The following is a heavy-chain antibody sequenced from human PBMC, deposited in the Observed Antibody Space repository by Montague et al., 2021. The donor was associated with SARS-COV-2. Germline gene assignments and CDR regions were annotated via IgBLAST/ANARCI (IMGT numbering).Heavy chain of an antibody. J-gene: IGHJ6*03. V-gene: IGHV3-7*01. CDR1: GFIFGDYW. CDR2: IKLDGSEE. CDR3: ARATLYKDV. Sequence: SLRLSCAASGFIFGDYWMSWVRQAPGKGLEWVANIKLDGSEECSVDSVKGRFTVSRDNAKNSLYLQMNSLRAEDTAVYYCARATLYKDVWGKGTTVTVSS.